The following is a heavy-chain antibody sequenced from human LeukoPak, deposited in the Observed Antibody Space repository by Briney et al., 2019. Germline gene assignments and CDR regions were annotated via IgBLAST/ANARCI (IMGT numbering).Heavy chain of an antibody. Sequence: GGSVKVSCKASGYTFTGYYMHWVRQAPGQGLEWMGWINPNSGGTNYAQKFQGRVTMTRDTSISTAYMELSRLRSDDTAVYYCARSLKGAAGTYYYYYYMDVWGKGTTVTVSS. CDR2: INPNSGGT. J-gene: IGHJ6*03. CDR1: GYTFTGYY. D-gene: IGHD6-13*01. V-gene: IGHV1-2*02. CDR3: ARSLKGAAGTYYYYYYMDV.